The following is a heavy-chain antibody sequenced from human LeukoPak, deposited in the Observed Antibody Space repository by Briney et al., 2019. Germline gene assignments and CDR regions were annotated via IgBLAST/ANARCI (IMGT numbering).Heavy chain of an antibody. V-gene: IGHV1-2*06. CDR3: ARGDSITMIRGEDLDY. D-gene: IGHD3-10*01. Sequence: GASVNVSCKASGYTFTGYYIHWVRQAPGQGLEWMGRINPYSGGTNYVQKFQGRVTMTRDTSISTVYMELSRLRSDDTAVYYCARGDSITMIRGEDLDYWGQGTLVTVSS. J-gene: IGHJ4*02. CDR1: GYTFTGYY. CDR2: INPYSGGT.